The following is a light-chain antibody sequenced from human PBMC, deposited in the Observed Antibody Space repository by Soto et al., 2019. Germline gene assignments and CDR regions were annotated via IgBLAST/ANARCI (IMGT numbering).Light chain of an antibody. CDR1: SRDVGGYNY. CDR2: DVT. CDR3: SSYTSSSTLVV. J-gene: IGLJ2*01. V-gene: IGLV2-14*03. Sequence: QSALTQPASVSGSPGQSITISCTGTSRDVGGYNYVSWYQHHPGKAPKLMIYDVTNRPSGISNRFSGSKSGNTASLTISGLQADDEADSYCSSYTSSSTLVVFGGGTKLTVL.